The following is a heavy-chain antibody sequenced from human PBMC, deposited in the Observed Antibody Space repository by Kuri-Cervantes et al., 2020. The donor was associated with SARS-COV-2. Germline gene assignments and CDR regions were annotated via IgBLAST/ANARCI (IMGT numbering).Heavy chain of an antibody. CDR1: GFTFSSYG. J-gene: IGHJ4*02. D-gene: IGHD3-10*02. V-gene: IGHV3-30*02. CDR2: IRYDGSNK. CDR3: AKVSISSGSYQKALGY. Sequence: GGSLRLSCADSGFTFSSYGMHWVRQAPGKGLEWVAFIRYDGSNKYYANSVKGRFTISRDNSKNTLYLQMNSLRAEDTAVYYCAKVSISSGSYQKALGYWGQGTLVTVSS.